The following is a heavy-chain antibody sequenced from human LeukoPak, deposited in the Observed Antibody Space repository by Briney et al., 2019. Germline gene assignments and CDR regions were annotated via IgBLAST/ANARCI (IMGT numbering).Heavy chain of an antibody. CDR2: IRSKANNYAT. J-gene: IGHJ3*02. CDR1: RFTFSDSA. Sequence: GGSLRLSCAASRFTFSDSAVHWVRQASGKGLEWVGRIRSKANNYATAYAASVKGRFTISRDDSKNTAYLQMNSLKTEDTAVYYCTRHQSRLGDAFDIWGQGTMVTVSS. CDR3: TRHQSRLGDAFDI. V-gene: IGHV3-73*01.